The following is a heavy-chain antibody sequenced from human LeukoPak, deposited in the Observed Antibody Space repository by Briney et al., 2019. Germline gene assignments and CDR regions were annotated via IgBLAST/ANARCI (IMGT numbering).Heavy chain of an antibody. CDR3: AKTVVPAAIEYYFDY. D-gene: IGHD2-2*01. CDR2: ISGSGGST. V-gene: IGHV3-23*01. CDR1: GFTFSSYA. Sequence: GGSLRLSCAASGFTFSSYAMSWVRQAPGKGLEWVSAISGSGGSTYYADSVKGRFTISRDNSKKTLCLQMNSLRAEDTAVHYCAKTVVPAAIEYYFDYWGQGTLVTVSS. J-gene: IGHJ4*02.